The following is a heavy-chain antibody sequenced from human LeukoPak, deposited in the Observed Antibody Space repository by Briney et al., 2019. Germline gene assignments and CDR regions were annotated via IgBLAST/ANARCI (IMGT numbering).Heavy chain of an antibody. CDR3: ARVSYFHGPETGGVYWYIDR. D-gene: IGHD2/OR15-2a*01. Sequence: SETLSLTCTVSGGSISSYYWSWIRQPPGKRLEWIGYIYYSGSTNYNPSLKSRVTISVDTSKNQFFLQLSSVTPADTTVYICARVSYFHGPETGGVYWYIDRWGRGTLVTVSS. V-gene: IGHV4-59*01. CDR1: GGSISSYY. J-gene: IGHJ2*01. CDR2: IYYSGST.